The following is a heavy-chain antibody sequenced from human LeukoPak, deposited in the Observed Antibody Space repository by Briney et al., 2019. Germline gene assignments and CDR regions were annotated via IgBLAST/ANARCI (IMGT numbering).Heavy chain of an antibody. D-gene: IGHD1-26*01. V-gene: IGHV1-69*04. CDR1: GGTFSSYA. Sequence: ASVKASCKASGGTFSSYAISWVRQAPGQGLEWMGRIIPILGIANYAQKFQGRVTITADKSTSTAYMELSSLRSEDTAVYYCARGGVGATTKYYFDYWGQGTLVTVSS. CDR2: IIPILGIA. J-gene: IGHJ4*02. CDR3: ARGGVGATTKYYFDY.